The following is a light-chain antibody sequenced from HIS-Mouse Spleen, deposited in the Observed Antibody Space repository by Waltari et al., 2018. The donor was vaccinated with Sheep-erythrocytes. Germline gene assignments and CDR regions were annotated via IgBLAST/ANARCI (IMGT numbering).Light chain of an antibody. CDR1: QSVSSSY. J-gene: IGKJ1*01. CDR3: QQYGSSPRT. Sequence: EIVLTQSPGTLSLSPGERATLSCRASQSVSSSYLAWYRQRPGQAPRLLIYGASSRAPGIPDRFSGSGSGTDFTLTISRLEPEDFAVYYCQQYGSSPRTFGQGTKVEIK. CDR2: GAS. V-gene: IGKV3-20*01.